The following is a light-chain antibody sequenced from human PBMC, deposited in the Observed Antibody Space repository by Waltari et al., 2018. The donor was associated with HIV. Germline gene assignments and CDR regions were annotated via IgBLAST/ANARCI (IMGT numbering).Light chain of an antibody. Sequence: QSVLTPPPPVSGAPGQRVTIPCPGSSSNIGAGYDVHWYQQLPATAPKLLIYGNSNRPSGVPDRFSGSKSGTSASLAITGLQAEDEADYYCQSYDSSLSGVVFGGGTKLTVL. CDR3: QSYDSSLSGVV. V-gene: IGLV1-40*01. CDR2: GNS. CDR1: SSNIGAGYD. J-gene: IGLJ2*01.